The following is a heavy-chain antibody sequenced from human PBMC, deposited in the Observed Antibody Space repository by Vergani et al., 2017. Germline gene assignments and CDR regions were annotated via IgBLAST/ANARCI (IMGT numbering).Heavy chain of an antibody. CDR2: INHSGST. CDR3: ARDLTMXRGVTKGYYYGMDV. J-gene: IGHJ6*02. D-gene: IGHD3-10*01. CDR1: GGSFSGYY. V-gene: IGHV4-34*01. Sequence: QVQLQQWGAGLLKPSETLSLTCAVYGGSFSGYYWSWIRQPPGKGLEWIGEINHSGSTNYNPSLKSRVTISVDTSKNQFSLKLSSVTAADTAVYYCARDLTMXRGVTKGYYYGMDVWGQGTTVTVSS.